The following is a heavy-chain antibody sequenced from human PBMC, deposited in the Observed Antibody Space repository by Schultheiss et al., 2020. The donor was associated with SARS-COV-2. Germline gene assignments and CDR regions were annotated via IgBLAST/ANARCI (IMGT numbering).Heavy chain of an antibody. V-gene: IGHV4-59*01. CDR1: GGSISSYY. Sequence: SETLSLTCTVSGGSISSYYWSWIRQPPGKGLEWIGYIYYSGSTNYNPSLKSRVTISVDTSKNQFSLKLSSVTAADTAVYYCARDRLESGITMVRGVIITYYYYYMDVWGKGTTVTVSS. CDR2: IYYSGST. D-gene: IGHD3-10*01. J-gene: IGHJ6*03. CDR3: ARDRLESGITMVRGVIITYYYYYMDV.